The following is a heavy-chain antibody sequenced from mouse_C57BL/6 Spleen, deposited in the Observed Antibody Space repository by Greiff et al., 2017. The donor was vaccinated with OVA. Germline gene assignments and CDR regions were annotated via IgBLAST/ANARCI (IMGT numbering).Heavy chain of an antibody. CDR2: INYDGSST. V-gene: IGHV5-16*01. Sequence: EVQVVESEGGLVQPGRSMKLSCTASGFTFSDYYMAWVRQVPEKGLEWVANINYDGSSTYYLDSLKSRFIISRDNAKNILYLQMSSLKSEDTATYYCARGSYFDYWGQGTTLTVSS. CDR1: GFTFSDYY. CDR3: ARGSYFDY. J-gene: IGHJ2*01.